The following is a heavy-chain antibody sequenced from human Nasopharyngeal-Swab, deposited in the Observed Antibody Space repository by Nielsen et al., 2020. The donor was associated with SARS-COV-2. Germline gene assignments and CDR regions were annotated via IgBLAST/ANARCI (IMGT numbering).Heavy chain of an antibody. CDR3: AKDRDSGDDSGEYYHYYGMDV. Sequence: GESLKISCTASGFTSGDYAMSWVRQAPGRGLEWVSAISGADDSTKYADSVKGRFTISRDNSKNTLDLQMNSLRAEDTAMYYCAKDRDSGDDSGEYYHYYGMDVWGQGTSVTVSS. D-gene: IGHD5-12*01. V-gene: IGHV3-23*01. J-gene: IGHJ6*02. CDR2: ISGADDST. CDR1: GFTSGDYA.